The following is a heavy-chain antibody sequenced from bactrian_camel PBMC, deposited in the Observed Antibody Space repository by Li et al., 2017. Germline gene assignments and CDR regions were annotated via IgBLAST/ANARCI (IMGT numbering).Heavy chain of an antibody. J-gene: IGHJ4*01. CDR2: ICSDGTT. Sequence: HVQLVESGGGAVQVGGSLTLSCAASGYTGTSECMGWLRQAPGKEREGVATICSDGTTTYVDSVKGRFTISKDTAKNTLYLQMNSLKPGDTAMYYCAARRSWFTAYNYRGQGTQVTVS. CDR3: AARRSWFTAYNY. V-gene: IGHV3S57*01. CDR1: GYTGTSEC. D-gene: IGHD1*01.